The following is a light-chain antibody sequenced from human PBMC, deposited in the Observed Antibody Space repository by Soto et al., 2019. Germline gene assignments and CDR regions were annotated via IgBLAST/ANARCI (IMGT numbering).Light chain of an antibody. J-gene: IGKJ1*01. V-gene: IGKV1-5*03. CDR1: QSISSW. CDR2: KSS. Sequence: DIQMTQSPSTLSASVGDIVTITCGASQSISSWLAWYQQKPGKAPNLLISKSSSLESGVPSRFSGSGSGTEFTLTINSLQPDDFATYYCQQYNGDSTFGQGTKVEIK. CDR3: QQYNGDST.